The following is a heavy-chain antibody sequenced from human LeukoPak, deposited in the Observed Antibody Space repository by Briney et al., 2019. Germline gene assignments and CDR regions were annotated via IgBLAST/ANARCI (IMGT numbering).Heavy chain of an antibody. J-gene: IGHJ4*02. Sequence: GASVKVSCKASGYTFTNYAIHWVRQAPGQSLEWMGWINAGNGNTKYSQKFQGRVTITRDTSASTAYMELSSLRSEDTAVYYCARDLIQLWTPDYWGQGTLVTVSS. CDR2: INAGNGNT. CDR3: ARDLIQLWTPDY. CDR1: GYTFTNYA. D-gene: IGHD5-18*01. V-gene: IGHV1-3*01.